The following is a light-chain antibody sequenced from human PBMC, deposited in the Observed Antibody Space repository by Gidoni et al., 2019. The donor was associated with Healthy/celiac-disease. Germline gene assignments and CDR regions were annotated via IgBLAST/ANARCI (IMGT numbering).Light chain of an antibody. Sequence: DIQATQSPSTLSASVGDRVTITCRASQSISSWLAWYQQKPGKAPKLLIYKASSLESGVPSRFSGSGSGTEFTLTISSLQPDDFATYYCQQYNSYSGFGQGTKVEIK. CDR3: QQYNSYSG. J-gene: IGKJ1*01. V-gene: IGKV1-5*03. CDR2: KAS. CDR1: QSISSW.